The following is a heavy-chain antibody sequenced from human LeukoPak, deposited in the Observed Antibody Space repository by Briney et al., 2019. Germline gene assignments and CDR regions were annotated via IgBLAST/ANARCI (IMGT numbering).Heavy chain of an antibody. CDR1: GFTFSSYE. V-gene: IGHV3-48*03. CDR2: ISSSGSTI. Sequence: PGGSLRLSCAASGFTFSSYEMNWVRQAPGKGLEWVSYISSSGSTIYYADSVKGRFTISRDNAKNSLYLQMNSLRAEDTAVYYCAREMYYGSGSYYNDPKYYFDYWGQGTLVTVSS. J-gene: IGHJ4*02. D-gene: IGHD3-10*01. CDR3: AREMYYGSGSYYNDPKYYFDY.